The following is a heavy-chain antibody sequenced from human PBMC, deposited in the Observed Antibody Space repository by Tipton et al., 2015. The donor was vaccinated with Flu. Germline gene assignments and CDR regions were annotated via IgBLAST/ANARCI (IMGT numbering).Heavy chain of an antibody. CDR3: ASFISEYNWNYGEGLDY. J-gene: IGHJ4*02. CDR1: GYSISSGYY. V-gene: IGHV4-38-2*02. Sequence: GLVKPSETLSLTCTVSGYSISSGYYWGWIRQPPGKGLEWIGSIYHSGSTYYNPSLQSRVTISVDTSKNQFSLKLSSVTAVDTAVYYCASFISEYNWNYGEGLDYWGQGTLVTVSS. CDR2: IYHSGST. D-gene: IGHD1-7*01.